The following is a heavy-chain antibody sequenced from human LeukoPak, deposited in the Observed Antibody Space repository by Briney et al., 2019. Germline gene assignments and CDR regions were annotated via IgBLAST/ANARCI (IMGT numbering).Heavy chain of an antibody. V-gene: IGHV3-30-3*01. D-gene: IGHD2-8*01. CDR2: ISYDGSNK. CDR1: GFTFSSYA. J-gene: IGHJ3*02. Sequence: GRSLRLSCAASGFTFSSYAMHWVRQAPGKRLEWVAVISYDGSNKYYADSVKGRFTISRDNSKNTLYLQMSSLRAEDTAVYYCARDRYYDAFDIRGQGTMVTVSS. CDR3: ARDRYYDAFDI.